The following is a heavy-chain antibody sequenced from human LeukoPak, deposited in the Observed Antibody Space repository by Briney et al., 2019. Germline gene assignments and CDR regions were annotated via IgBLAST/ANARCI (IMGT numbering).Heavy chain of an antibody. CDR2: ISGVGDG. Sequence: PGGSLRLSCTASGFAINCQAMSWVRQAPGKGLEWVSAISGVGDGYYAESAKGRFTIFRDNSRNTVFLQLNRLRAEDTAVYYCANLYGDKDEKWGQGTLVTVSS. D-gene: IGHD4-17*01. CDR1: GFAINCQA. J-gene: IGHJ4*02. CDR3: ANLYGDKDEK. V-gene: IGHV3-23*01.